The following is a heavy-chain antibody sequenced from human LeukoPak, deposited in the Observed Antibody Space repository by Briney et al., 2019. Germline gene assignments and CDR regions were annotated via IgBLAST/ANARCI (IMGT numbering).Heavy chain of an antibody. Sequence: SQTLSLTCTVSGGSISSYYWSWIRQPPGKGLEWIGYIYYSGSTNYNPSLKSRVTISVDTSRNQFSLKLSSVTAADTAVYYCARGGTVRNGMDVWGQGTTVTVSS. V-gene: IGHV4-59*01. D-gene: IGHD1-26*01. CDR1: GGSISSYY. CDR3: ARGGTVRNGMDV. CDR2: IYYSGST. J-gene: IGHJ6*02.